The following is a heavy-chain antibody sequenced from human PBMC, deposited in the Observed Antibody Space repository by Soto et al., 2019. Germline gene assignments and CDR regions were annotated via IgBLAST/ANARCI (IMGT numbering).Heavy chain of an antibody. CDR2: ISYDGSNK. D-gene: IGHD3-9*01. Sequence: GGSLRLSCAASGFTFSSYAMHWVRQAPGKGLEWVAVISYDGSNKYYADSVKGRFTISRDNSKNTLYLQMNSLRAEDTAVYYCARERGVGNNVLRYFDWLLGYWGQGTLVTVSS. V-gene: IGHV3-30-3*01. CDR3: ARERGVGNNVLRYFDWLLGY. CDR1: GFTFSSYA. J-gene: IGHJ4*02.